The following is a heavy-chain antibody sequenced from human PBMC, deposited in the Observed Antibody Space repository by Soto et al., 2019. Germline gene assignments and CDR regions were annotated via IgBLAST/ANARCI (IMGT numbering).Heavy chain of an antibody. CDR2: IYPGDSDT. Sequence: GESLKICCKGSGYIFTTYWIGWVRQMTGKGLEWMGNIYPGDSDTRYSPSFQGQVTISADKSINTAYLQWSSLKASDTAIYYCARRGYSYAELRVLDVWGQGTTVTVSS. D-gene: IGHD5-18*01. CDR1: GYIFTTYW. V-gene: IGHV5-51*01. CDR3: ARRGYSYAELRVLDV. J-gene: IGHJ6*02.